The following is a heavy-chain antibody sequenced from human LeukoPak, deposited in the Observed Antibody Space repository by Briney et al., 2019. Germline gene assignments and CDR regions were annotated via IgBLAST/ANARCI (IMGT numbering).Heavy chain of an antibody. V-gene: IGHV4-30-4*01. CDR3: ARDKEDVRFEEQYFDL. D-gene: IGHD3-10*01. CDR2: IYYSGST. Sequence: PSETLSLTCTVSGGSISSGDYYWSWIRQPPGKGPEWIGYIYYSGSTYYNPSLKSRVTISVDTSKNQFSLKLSSVTAADTAVYYCARDKEDVRFEEQYFDLWGRGTLVTVSS. J-gene: IGHJ2*01. CDR1: GGSISSGDYY.